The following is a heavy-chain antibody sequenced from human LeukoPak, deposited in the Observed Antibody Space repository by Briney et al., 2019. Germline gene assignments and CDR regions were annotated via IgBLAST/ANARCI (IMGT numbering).Heavy chain of an antibody. V-gene: IGHV1-69*05. CDR2: IIPIFGTA. CDR1: GGTFSSYA. J-gene: IGHJ6*03. CDR3: ARDRRSYCGGDCYFQYYYYMDV. Sequence: SVKVSCKASGGTFSSYAISWVRQAPGQGLEWMGRIIPIFGTANYAQKFQGRVTITTDESTSTAYMELSSLRSEDTAVYYCARDRRSYCGGDCYFQYYYYMDVWGKGTTVTVSS. D-gene: IGHD2-21*02.